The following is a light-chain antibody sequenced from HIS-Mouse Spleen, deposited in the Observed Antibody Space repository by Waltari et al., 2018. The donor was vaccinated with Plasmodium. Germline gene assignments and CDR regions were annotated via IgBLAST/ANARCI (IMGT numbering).Light chain of an antibody. CDR1: AFPKHY. CDR2: EDS. CDR3: YSTDNSGDHRV. Sequence: SYELTQPPSVSVSPGQTARITCSGDAFPKHYAYWYQHKSGQTPVLVIYEDSKRPSGSPERFSGSSSMTIATLTISGAQVEDEADYYYYSTDNSGDHRVFGGGTKLTVL. J-gene: IGLJ3*02. V-gene: IGLV3-10*01.